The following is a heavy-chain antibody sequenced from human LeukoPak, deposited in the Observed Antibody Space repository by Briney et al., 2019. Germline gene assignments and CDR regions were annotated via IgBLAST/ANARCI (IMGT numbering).Heavy chain of an antibody. CDR2: IYYSGST. J-gene: IGHJ3*02. V-gene: IGHV4-39*07. CDR1: GGSISSSSYY. D-gene: IGHD3-10*01. Sequence: PSETLSLTCTVSGGSISSSSYYWGCIRQPPGKGLECIGRIYYSGSTYYNPSLKSRVTISVDTSKNQFSLKLSSVTAADTAVYYCARDASSNGWFGEQMERVWAFDIWGQGTMVTVSS. CDR3: ARDASSNGWFGEQMERVWAFDI.